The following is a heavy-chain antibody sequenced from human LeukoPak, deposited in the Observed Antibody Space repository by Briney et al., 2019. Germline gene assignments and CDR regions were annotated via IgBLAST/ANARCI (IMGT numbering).Heavy chain of an antibody. CDR1: GYTFTSYD. D-gene: IGHD3-16*02. CDR3: ARGSGGPLYYYYYYDYYMDV. V-gene: IGHV1-8*01. Sequence: ASVKVSCKASGYTFTSYDINWVRQATGQGLEWMGWTNPNSVNTGYAQKFQGRVTMTRNTPISTAYMELSSLISADTAVYYCARGSGGPLYYYYYYDYYMDVWGKGTRVTVSS. CDR2: TNPNSVNT. J-gene: IGHJ6*03.